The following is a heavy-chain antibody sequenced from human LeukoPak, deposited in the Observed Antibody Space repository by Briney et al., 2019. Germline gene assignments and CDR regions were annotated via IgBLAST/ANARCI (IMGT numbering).Heavy chain of an antibody. CDR3: ARGGGVAAPRWFDP. D-gene: IGHD2-15*01. J-gene: IGHJ5*02. CDR2: IHHSGST. V-gene: IGHV4-4*02. CDR1: GGSITSTNL. Sequence: SGTLSLTCAASGGSITSTNLWNWVRQPPGKGLEWIGQIHHSGSTNYNPSLKSRVTISVDKSNNQFSLKLRSVTAADTAVYYCARGGGVAAPRWFDPWGQGTLVTVSS.